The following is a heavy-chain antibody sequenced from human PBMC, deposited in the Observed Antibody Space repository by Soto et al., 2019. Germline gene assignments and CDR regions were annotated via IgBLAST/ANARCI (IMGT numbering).Heavy chain of an antibody. V-gene: IGHV1-8*01. CDR1: GYTFTSYD. Sequence: QVQLVQSGAEVKKPGASVKVSCKASGYTFTSYDINWVRQATGQGLEWMGWMNPNSGNTGYAQKFQGRVTMTRNTSISTAYMELSILRSEDTAVYYCARVSWLVNWFDPWGQGTLVTVSS. CDR2: MNPNSGNT. J-gene: IGHJ5*02. D-gene: IGHD6-19*01. CDR3: ARVSWLVNWFDP.